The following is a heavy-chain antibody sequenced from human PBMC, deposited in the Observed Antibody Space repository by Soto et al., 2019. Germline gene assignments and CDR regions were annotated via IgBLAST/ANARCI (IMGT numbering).Heavy chain of an antibody. CDR2: IGTAGDT. CDR3: ASSCSSTSCYLSGDHGDY. D-gene: IGHD2-2*01. CDR1: GFTFSSYD. Sequence: GGSLRLSCAASGFTFSSYDMHWVRQATGKGLEWVSAIGTAGDTYYPGSVKGRFTISRENAKNSLYLQMNSLRAEDTAVYYCASSCSSTSCYLSGDHGDYWGQETLVTVSS. V-gene: IGHV3-13*01. J-gene: IGHJ4*02.